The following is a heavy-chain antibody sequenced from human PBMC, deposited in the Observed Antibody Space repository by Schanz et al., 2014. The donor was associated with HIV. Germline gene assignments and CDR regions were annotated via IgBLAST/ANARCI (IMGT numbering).Heavy chain of an antibody. CDR3: AREYYSRNWNWFDP. Sequence: HLAESGGGVVQPGKSLRLSCAASGFTFRNFGMHWVRQAPGKGLEWVAVIWYDGTNIDYADSVKGRFTVSRDNSKNMLYLQMNSLRAEDTAVYYCAREYYSRNWNWFDPWGQGTLVTVSS. CDR2: IWYDGTNI. D-gene: IGHD6-13*01. V-gene: IGHV3-33*01. J-gene: IGHJ5*02. CDR1: GFTFRNFG.